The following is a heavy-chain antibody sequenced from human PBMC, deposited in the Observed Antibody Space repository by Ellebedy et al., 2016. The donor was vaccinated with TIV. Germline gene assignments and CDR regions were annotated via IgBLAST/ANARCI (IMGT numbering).Heavy chain of an antibody. CDR1: GGSISTGGYS. CDR3: ARAFLGHAFGWNDY. Sequence: LRLXXTVSGGSISTGGYSWSWIRQHPGKGLEWIGYIYYSGNTYYNPSLKSRVSISVDTSKNHFSLKLSSVTAADTAVYYCARAFLGHAFGWNDYWGQGTLVTVPS. D-gene: IGHD1-1*01. CDR2: IYYSGNT. J-gene: IGHJ4*02. V-gene: IGHV4-31*03.